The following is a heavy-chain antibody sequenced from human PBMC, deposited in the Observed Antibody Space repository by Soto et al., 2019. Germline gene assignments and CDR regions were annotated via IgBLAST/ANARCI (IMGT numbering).Heavy chain of an antibody. Sequence: QVQLVQSGAEVRKPGSSVKVSCKASGGTFRSYAMSWVRQAPGQGLEWRGGIVPIFTTAKYAQKLQGRVTITAEQSTSTIYMGLSSLTSEDTARYYCAREGFSGRYFPSWGQGTLVTVSS. CDR1: GGTFRSYA. CDR3: AREGFSGRYFPS. CDR2: IVPIFTTA. D-gene: IGHD1-26*01. V-gene: IGHV1-69*01. J-gene: IGHJ4*02.